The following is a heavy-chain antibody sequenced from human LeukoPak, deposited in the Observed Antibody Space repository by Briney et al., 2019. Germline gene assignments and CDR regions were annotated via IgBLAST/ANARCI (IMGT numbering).Heavy chain of an antibody. D-gene: IGHD3-10*01. J-gene: IGHJ4*02. CDR1: VYTFTSYY. V-gene: IGHV1-46*01. CDR3: AREPTDGSCYFDY. Sequence: ASVKVSCKASVYTFTSYYMHWVRQAPGQGLEWVGRTDPSTGYVHYAKSFEGRLTVTRDTSTSTVYMDLSSLRFEDTAAYYCAREPTDGSCYFDYWGQGTLVTVSS. CDR2: TDPSTGYV.